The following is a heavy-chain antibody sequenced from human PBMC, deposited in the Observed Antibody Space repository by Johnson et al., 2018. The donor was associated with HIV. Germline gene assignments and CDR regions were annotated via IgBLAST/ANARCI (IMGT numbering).Heavy chain of an antibody. V-gene: IGHV3-30*19. CDR3: AKDDRELDAFDI. D-gene: IGHD1-26*01. Sequence: QVQLVESGGGVVQPGGSLRLSCAASGFTFSSYGMHWVRQAPGKGLEWVAVISYDGSNKYYADSVKGRFTISRDNSKNTPYLQMNSLRAEDTAVYYCAKDDRELDAFDIWGQGTMVTVSS. CDR2: ISYDGSNK. CDR1: GFTFSSYG. J-gene: IGHJ3*02.